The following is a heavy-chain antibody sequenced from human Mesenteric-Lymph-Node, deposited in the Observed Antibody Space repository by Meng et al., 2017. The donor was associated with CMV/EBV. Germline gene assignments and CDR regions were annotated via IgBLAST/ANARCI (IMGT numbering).Heavy chain of an antibody. CDR1: GYTFKTYA. CDR2: IDTKTGNP. Sequence: CKPSGYTFKTYAMNWVRQAPGQGLELMGWIDTKTGNPTYAQGFTGRFVISLDTSVSTTYLQINGLKAEDTAVYYCARAWLRTGFDYWGQGTLVTVSS. D-gene: IGHD5-18*01. CDR3: ARAWLRTGFDY. V-gene: IGHV7-4-1*02. J-gene: IGHJ4*02.